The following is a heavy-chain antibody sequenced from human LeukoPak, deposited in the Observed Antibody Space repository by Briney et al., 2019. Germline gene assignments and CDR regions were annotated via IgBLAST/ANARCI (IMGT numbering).Heavy chain of an antibody. CDR3: ARSGTAAVEAALDI. Sequence: PGRSLRLSCAASGFTFSSYAMHWVRQAPGKGLEWVSSISSSSSYIYYADSVKGRFTISRDNAKNSLSVQMNSLRAEDTAVYYCARSGTAAVEAALDIWGQGTMVTVSS. V-gene: IGHV3-21*06. CDR1: GFTFSSYA. CDR2: ISSSSSYI. D-gene: IGHD6-13*01. J-gene: IGHJ3*02.